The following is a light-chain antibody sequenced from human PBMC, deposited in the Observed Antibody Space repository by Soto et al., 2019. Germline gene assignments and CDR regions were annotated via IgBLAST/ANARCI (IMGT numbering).Light chain of an antibody. V-gene: IGLV2-14*01. Sequence: QSALTQPASVSGSPGQSITISCTETSSDVGAYDYVSWYQQHPGKAPKLLIYDVSSRPSGVSNRFSGSKSGNTASLTISGLRAEXEXXYYCSSFTTSNTVVFGGGTKLTVL. CDR2: DVS. CDR3: SSFTTSNTVV. CDR1: SSDVGAYDY. J-gene: IGLJ2*01.